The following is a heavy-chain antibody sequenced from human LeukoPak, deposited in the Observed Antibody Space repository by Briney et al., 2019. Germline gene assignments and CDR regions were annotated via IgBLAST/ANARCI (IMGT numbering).Heavy chain of an antibody. J-gene: IGHJ4*02. V-gene: IGHV1-2*02. CDR3: ASSSSSWYLPLYYFDY. D-gene: IGHD6-13*01. Sequence: APVKVSCKASGYTFTGYYMHWVRQAPGQGLEWMGWINPNSGGTNYAQKFQGRVTMTRDTSISTAYMELSRLRSDDTAVYYCASSSSSWYLPLYYFDYWGQGTPVTVSS. CDR2: INPNSGGT. CDR1: GYTFTGYY.